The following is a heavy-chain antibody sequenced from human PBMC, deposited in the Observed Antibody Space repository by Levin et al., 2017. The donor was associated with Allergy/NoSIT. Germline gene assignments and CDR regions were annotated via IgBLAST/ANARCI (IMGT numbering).Heavy chain of an antibody. CDR1: GFTFSSYG. V-gene: IGHV3-30*18. CDR3: AKGMVVAGIAPQLDY. D-gene: IGHD2-15*01. Sequence: GESLKISCAASGFTFSSYGMHWARQAPGKGLEWVAVISYDGDRKYYADSVKGRFTISRDNSKDTLYVQMDSLRAEDTAVYYCAKGMVVAGIAPQLDYWGQGILVTVSP. CDR2: ISYDGDRK. J-gene: IGHJ4*02.